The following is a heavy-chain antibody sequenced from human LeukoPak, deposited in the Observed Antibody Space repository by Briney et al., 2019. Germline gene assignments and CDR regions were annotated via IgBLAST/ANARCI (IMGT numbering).Heavy chain of an antibody. CDR2: ISSSSYI. Sequence: PGGSLRLSCAASGFTFSSYSMNWVRQAPGKGLEWVSSISSSSYIYYADSVKGRSTISRDNAKNSLYLQMNSLRAEDTAVYYCARDRQSLLYDYWGQGTLVTVSS. J-gene: IGHJ4*02. CDR1: GFTFSSYS. V-gene: IGHV3-21*01. D-gene: IGHD3-10*01. CDR3: ARDRQSLLYDY.